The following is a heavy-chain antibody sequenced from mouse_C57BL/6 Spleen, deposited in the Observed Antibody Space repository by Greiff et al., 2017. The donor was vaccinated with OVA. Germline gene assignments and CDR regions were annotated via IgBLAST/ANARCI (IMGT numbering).Heavy chain of an antibody. CDR2: IGPGSGST. Sequence: QVQLQQSGAELAKPGASVKISCKASGYTFTDYYINWVKQRPGQGLEWIGKIGPGSGSTYYNEKFKGKATLTADKSSSTAYMQLSSLTSEDSAVYFCAYYYGSEDWYFDVWGTGTTVTVSS. CDR3: AYYYGSEDWYFDV. D-gene: IGHD1-1*01. V-gene: IGHV1-77*01. J-gene: IGHJ1*03. CDR1: GYTFTDYY.